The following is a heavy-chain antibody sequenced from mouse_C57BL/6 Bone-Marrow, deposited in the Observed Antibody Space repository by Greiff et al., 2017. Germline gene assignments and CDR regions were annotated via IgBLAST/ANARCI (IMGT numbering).Heavy chain of an antibody. V-gene: IGHV14-1*01. D-gene: IGHD1-1*01. Sequence: EVQLVESGAELVRPGASVKLSCTASGFNIKDYYMHWVKQRPEQGLEWIGRIDPEDGDTEYAPKFQGKATMTADTSSNTAYLQLSSLTSEDTAVYYCTNYYGSSYSYYFDYWGQGTTLTVSS. CDR2: IDPEDGDT. J-gene: IGHJ2*01. CDR1: GFNIKDYY. CDR3: TNYYGSSYSYYFDY.